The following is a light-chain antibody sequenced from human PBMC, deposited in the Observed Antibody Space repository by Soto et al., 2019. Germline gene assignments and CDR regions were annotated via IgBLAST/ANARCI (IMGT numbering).Light chain of an antibody. CDR3: QHYNEWPLT. CDR2: FAS. V-gene: IGKV3-15*01. J-gene: IGKJ4*01. Sequence: ERVMTQFPATLSVSPGAKATLSCRASQTVSNNLAWYQQKPDQAPRLLIYFASTRATGVPARFSGSGSGTEFTLTISNLQSEDSAVYYCQHYNEWPLTFGGGTKLETK. CDR1: QTVSNN.